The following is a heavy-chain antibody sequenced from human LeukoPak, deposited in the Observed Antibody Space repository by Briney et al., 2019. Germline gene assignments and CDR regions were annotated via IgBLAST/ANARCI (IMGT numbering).Heavy chain of an antibody. D-gene: IGHD2-21*02. J-gene: IGHJ6*02. Sequence: GGSLRLSCAASGFTFSSYAMSWVRQAPGKGLEWVANIKQDGSEKYYVDSVKGRFTISRDNAKNSLYLQMNSLRAEDTAVYYCARVMRGVVVTAIYYYYGMDVWGQGTTVTVSS. V-gene: IGHV3-7*01. CDR2: IKQDGSEK. CDR1: GFTFSSYA. CDR3: ARVMRGVVVTAIYYYYGMDV.